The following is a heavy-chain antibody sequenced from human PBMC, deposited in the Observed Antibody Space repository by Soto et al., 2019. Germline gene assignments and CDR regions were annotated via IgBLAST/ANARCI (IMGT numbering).Heavy chain of an antibody. V-gene: IGHV3-30-3*01. D-gene: IGHD3-22*01. CDR2: TSYDGSNK. CDR1: GFTFSSYA. Sequence: VHLVESGGGVVQPGRSLRLSCAASGFTFSSYAMHWVRQAPGKGLEWVAVTSYDGSNKYYADSVKGRFTISRDNSKNTRHRQLNSLRVEDTAVYYCGRGSSVVITLFDYWGQGTLVTVSS. J-gene: IGHJ4*02. CDR3: GRGSSVVITLFDY.